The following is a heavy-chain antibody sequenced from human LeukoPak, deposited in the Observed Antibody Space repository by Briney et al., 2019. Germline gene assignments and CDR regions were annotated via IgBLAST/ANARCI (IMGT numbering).Heavy chain of an antibody. CDR3: ARTRRDGDYPPYYYYGMDV. Sequence: SQTLSLTCAVSGGSISSGGYSWSWIRQPPGKGLEWIGHIYHSGSTYYNPSLKSRVTISVDRSKNQFSLKLSSVTAADTAVYYCARTRRDGDYPPYYYYGMDVWGQGTTAIVSS. CDR1: GGSISSGGYS. D-gene: IGHD4-17*01. J-gene: IGHJ6*02. CDR2: IYHSGST. V-gene: IGHV4-30-2*01.